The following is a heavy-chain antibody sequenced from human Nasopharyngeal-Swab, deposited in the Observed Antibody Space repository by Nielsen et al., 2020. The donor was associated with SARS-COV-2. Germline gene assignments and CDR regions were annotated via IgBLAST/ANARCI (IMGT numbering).Heavy chain of an antibody. CDR2: IFAGGST. Sequence: WSRQAAVIRLGWVSLIFAGGSTYYADSVKGRFTISRDSSKNTVYLQMNSLRAEDTAVYYCARDARHGGSNADVGRDYWGQGTLVTVSS. V-gene: IGHV3-53*01. J-gene: IGHJ4*02. CDR3: ARDARHGGSNADVGRDY. D-gene: IGHD5-24*01.